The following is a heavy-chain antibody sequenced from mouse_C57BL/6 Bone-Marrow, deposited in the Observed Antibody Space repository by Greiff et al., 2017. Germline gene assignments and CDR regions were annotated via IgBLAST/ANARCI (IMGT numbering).Heavy chain of an antibody. V-gene: IGHV14-4*01. Sequence: VQLQQSWAELVRPGASVKLSCTASGFNIKDDYMHWVKQRPEQGLEWIGWIDPGNGDTEYASKFQGKATITADTSSNTAYRQLSSLTSEDTAVYYCTTYAMDYWGQGTSVTVSS. J-gene: IGHJ4*01. CDR1: GFNIKDDY. CDR3: TTYAMDY. CDR2: IDPGNGDT.